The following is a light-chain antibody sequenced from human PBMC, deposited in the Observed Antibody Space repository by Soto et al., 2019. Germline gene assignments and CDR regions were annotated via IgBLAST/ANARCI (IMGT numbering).Light chain of an antibody. J-gene: IGKJ5*01. CDR1: QSVSSY. CDR2: GAS. V-gene: IGKV3D-15*01. Sequence: ENGMTHSPVTLSESPGVRASLSYRARQSVSSYLAWYQQKPGQAPRLLIYGASTRATGIPDRFSGSGSGTDFTLTISSLQSEDFAVYYCQQYNNWPPITFGQGTRLEIK. CDR3: QQYNNWPPIT.